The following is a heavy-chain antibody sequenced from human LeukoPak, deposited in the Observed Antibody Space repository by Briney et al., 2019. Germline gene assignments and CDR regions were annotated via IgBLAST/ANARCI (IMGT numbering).Heavy chain of an antibody. CDR1: GGSISSGSYY. CDR3: ARVPYDSSGYYYAAAFDI. CDR2: IYTSGST. J-gene: IGHJ3*02. V-gene: IGHV4-61*02. D-gene: IGHD3-22*01. Sequence: PSQTLSLTCTVPGGSISSGSYYWSWIRQPAGKGLEWIGRIYTSGSTNYNPSLKSRATISVDTSKNQFSLKLSSVTAADTAVYYCARVPYDSSGYYYAAAFDIWGQGTMVTVSS.